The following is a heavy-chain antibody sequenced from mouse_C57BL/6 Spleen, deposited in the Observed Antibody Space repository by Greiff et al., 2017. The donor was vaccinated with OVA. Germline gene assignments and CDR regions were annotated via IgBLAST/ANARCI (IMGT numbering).Heavy chain of an antibody. CDR2: IYPGDGDT. V-gene: IGHV1-80*01. Sequence: VQLQQSGAELVKPGASVKISCKASGYAFSSYWMNWVKQRPGKGLEWIGHIYPGDGDTNYNGKFKGKATLTADKSSSTAYMQLSSLTSEDSAVYFCARAPNWDNWYFDVWGTGTTVTVSS. J-gene: IGHJ1*03. CDR3: ARAPNWDNWYFDV. CDR1: GYAFSSYW. D-gene: IGHD4-1*01.